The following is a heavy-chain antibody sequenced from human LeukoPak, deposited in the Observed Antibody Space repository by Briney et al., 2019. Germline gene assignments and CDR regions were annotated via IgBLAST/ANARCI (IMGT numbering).Heavy chain of an antibody. CDR1: GFTFSSYW. J-gene: IGHJ4*02. CDR2: IKQDGSEK. V-gene: IGHV3-7*01. CDR3: ARELLGHGYNSGDFDY. Sequence: GGSLRLSCAASGFTFSSYWMNWVRQAPGKGLEWVANIKQDGSEKYYVGSVKGRFTISRDNAKNSLYLQMNSLRAEDMAVYYCARELLGHGYNSGDFDYWGQGTLVTVSS. D-gene: IGHD5-24*01.